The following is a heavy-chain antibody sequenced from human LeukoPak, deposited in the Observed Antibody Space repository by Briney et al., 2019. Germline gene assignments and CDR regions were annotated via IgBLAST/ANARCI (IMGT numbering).Heavy chain of an antibody. V-gene: IGHV3-21*01. CDR2: ISSSSSYI. CDR3: ARDMRGQWLDLKAFDI. Sequence: PGGSLRLSCAASGFTFSSYRMNWVRQAPGKGLEWVSSISSSSSYIYYADSVKGRFTISRDNAKNSLYLQMNSLRAEDTAVYYCARDMRGQWLDLKAFDIGGQGTMVTVSS. CDR1: GFTFSSYR. D-gene: IGHD6-19*01. J-gene: IGHJ3*02.